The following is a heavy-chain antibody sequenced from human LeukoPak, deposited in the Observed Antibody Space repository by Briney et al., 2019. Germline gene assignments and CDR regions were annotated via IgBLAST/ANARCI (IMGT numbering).Heavy chain of an antibody. Sequence: GSSVKVSCKAAGGTFISYAISWVRQAPGQGREWRGGIIPIFGTANYAQKFQGRGTNTADEATSTAYMELSSLRSEDTAVYYCARTSDCSSTSCYPNFDYWGQGTLVTVSS. CDR1: GGTFISYA. CDR2: IIPIFGTA. D-gene: IGHD2-2*01. V-gene: IGHV1-69*01. J-gene: IGHJ4*02. CDR3: ARTSDCSSTSCYPNFDY.